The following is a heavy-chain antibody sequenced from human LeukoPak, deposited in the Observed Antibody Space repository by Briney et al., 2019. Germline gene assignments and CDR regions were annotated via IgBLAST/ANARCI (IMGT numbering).Heavy chain of an antibody. Sequence: ASVTVSCKASGYTFTGYYMHWVRQAPGQGLEWMGWINPNSGGTNYAQKFQGWVTMTRDTSISTAYMELSRLRSDDTAVYYCARASPSDYGDSPFDYWGQGTLVTVSS. CDR2: INPNSGGT. CDR1: GYTFTGYY. D-gene: IGHD4-17*01. CDR3: ARASPSDYGDSPFDY. J-gene: IGHJ4*02. V-gene: IGHV1-2*04.